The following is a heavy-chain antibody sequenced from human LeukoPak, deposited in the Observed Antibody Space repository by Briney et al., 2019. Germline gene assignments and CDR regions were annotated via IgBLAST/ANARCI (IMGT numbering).Heavy chain of an antibody. D-gene: IGHD2-21*02. CDR1: GFSFRDYY. J-gene: IGHJ4*02. V-gene: IGHV3-72*01. CDR2: IRNKANKYIT. CDR3: ARVTARSIDY. Sequence: GGSLRLSRGAYGFSFRDYYMDWVRQAPGKGLEWVGRIRNKANKYITDYAASVEGRFTISRDDSKNPLSLQMRSLKTGDTAVYYCARVTARSIDYWGQGTLVTVSS.